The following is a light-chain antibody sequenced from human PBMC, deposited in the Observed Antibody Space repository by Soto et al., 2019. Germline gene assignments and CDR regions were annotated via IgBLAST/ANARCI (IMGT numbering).Light chain of an antibody. CDR2: AAS. J-gene: IGKJ4*01. Sequence: DIQMTQSPSSLSASVGDRVTITCRASQSISSYLNWYQQKPGKAPKLLIYAASSLQSGVPSRFRGSGSGTDFTLTISSLQVEDFATYYCQQSYSIPHTFGGGTKVDIK. CDR3: QQSYSIPHT. V-gene: IGKV1-39*01. CDR1: QSISSY.